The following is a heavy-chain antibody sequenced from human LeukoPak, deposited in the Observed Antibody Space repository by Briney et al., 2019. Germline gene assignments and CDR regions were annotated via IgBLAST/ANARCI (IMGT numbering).Heavy chain of an antibody. CDR1: GGSITSSNYY. Sequence: PSETLSLTCSVSGGSITSSNYYWAWIRQPPGRGLEWIGSLSYSGSTYYNPSLKSRVIISVDTSKNQFSLKLTSVTAADTAIYYCAGEFGDVTTIGSWFDPWGQGSLVTVSS. CDR2: LSYSGST. J-gene: IGHJ5*02. V-gene: IGHV4-39*07. CDR3: AGEFGDVTTIGSWFDP. D-gene: IGHD4-11*01.